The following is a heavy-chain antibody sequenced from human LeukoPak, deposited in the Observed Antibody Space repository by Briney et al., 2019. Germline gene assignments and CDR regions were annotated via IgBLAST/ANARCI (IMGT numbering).Heavy chain of an antibody. V-gene: IGHV4-34*01. Sequence: PSETLSLTCTVSGGSISSYYWSWIRQPPGKGLEWIGEINHSGSTNYNPSLKCRVTISVDTSKNQFSLKLSSVTAADTAVYYCASGDYGSEDYWGQGTLVTVSS. CDR3: ASGDYGSEDY. J-gene: IGHJ4*02. D-gene: IGHD3-10*01. CDR2: INHSGST. CDR1: GGSISSYY.